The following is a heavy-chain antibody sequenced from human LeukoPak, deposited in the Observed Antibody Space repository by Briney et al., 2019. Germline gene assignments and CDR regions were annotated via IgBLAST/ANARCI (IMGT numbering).Heavy chain of an antibody. V-gene: IGHV3-23*01. CDR3: AKDPSLLLWFGELLDY. J-gene: IGHJ4*02. CDR1: GFTFSSYA. D-gene: IGHD3-10*01. CDR2: ISGSGGST. Sequence: PGGSLRLSCAASGFTFSSYAMSWVRQAPGKGLEWVSAISGSGGSTYYADSVKGRFTISRDNSKNTLYLQMNSLRAEDTAVYYCAKDPSLLLWFGELLDYWGQGTLVTVSS.